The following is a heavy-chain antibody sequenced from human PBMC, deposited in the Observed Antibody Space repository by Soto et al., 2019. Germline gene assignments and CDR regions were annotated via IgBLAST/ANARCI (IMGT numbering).Heavy chain of an antibody. CDR2: INAGNGNT. CDR1: GYTFTSYA. V-gene: IGHV1-3*01. Sequence: ASVKVSCKASGYTFTSYAMHWVRQAPGQRLEWMGWINAGNGNTKYSQKFQGRVTITRDTSASTAYMELSSLRSEDTAVYYCARDRSPSGRYFHSHGMDVWGQGTTVTVSS. D-gene: IGHD3-9*01. CDR3: ARDRSPSGRYFHSHGMDV. J-gene: IGHJ6*02.